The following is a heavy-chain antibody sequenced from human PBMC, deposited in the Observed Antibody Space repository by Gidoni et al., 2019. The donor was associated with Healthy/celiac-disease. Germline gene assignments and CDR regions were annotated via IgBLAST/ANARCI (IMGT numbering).Heavy chain of an antibody. CDR1: DYSFTSYW. CDR3: ARQLSLGAFDI. J-gene: IGHJ3*02. CDR2: VYPGDSDT. Sequence: EVQLLQSGAEGKRPGESLKISCEGSDYSFTSYWIGWVRPMTGKGLEWMGIVYPGDSDTRYSPSFQGQVTISADKSISTAYLQWRSLKASDTAMYYCARQLSLGAFDIWGQGTLVTVSS. D-gene: IGHD3-16*01. V-gene: IGHV5-51*01.